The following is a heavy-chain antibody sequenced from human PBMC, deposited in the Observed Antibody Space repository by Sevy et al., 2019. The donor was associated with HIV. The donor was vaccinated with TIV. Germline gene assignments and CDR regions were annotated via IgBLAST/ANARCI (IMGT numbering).Heavy chain of an antibody. CDR1: GFTFGDYS. CDR2: LVKDGRL. J-gene: IGHJ4*02. D-gene: IGHD1-1*01. CDR3: TLWKGAQSVFDF. Sequence: GGSLRLSCRASGFTFGDYSMSWVRQAPGKGLEWVSFLVKDGRLDYAASVKGRFSISRDGFKTIVDLQMNDLKTEDTAVYYCTLWKGAQSVFDFWGQGALVTVSS. V-gene: IGHV3-49*04.